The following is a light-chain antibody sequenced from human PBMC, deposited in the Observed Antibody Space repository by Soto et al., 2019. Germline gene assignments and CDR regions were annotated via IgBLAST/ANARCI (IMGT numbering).Light chain of an antibody. J-gene: IGLJ2*01. CDR2: DVS. Sequence: QSVLTQPRSVSGSPGQSVTLSCTGTNNDIGGHKYVSWFRQYPGKAPKLIISDVSKRPSGVPDRFSGSKSGNTASLTISGLQAEDEADYYCCAYAGSYTLFGGGTKVTVL. CDR3: CAYAGSYTL. V-gene: IGLV2-11*01. CDR1: NNDIGGHKY.